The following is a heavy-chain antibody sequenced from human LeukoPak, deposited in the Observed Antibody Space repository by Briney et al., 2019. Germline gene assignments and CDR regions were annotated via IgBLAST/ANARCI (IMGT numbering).Heavy chain of an antibody. Sequence: SVKVSCKASGGTFRTFAISWVRQAPGQGLEWMGGIIPIFGIPDSAQKFQGRLTITADESTTTAYMELSSLRSDDTAIYYCGLSGNYYYYMDVWGKGTTVTISS. D-gene: IGHD6-25*01. CDR1: GGTFRTFA. CDR3: GLSGNYYYYMDV. J-gene: IGHJ6*03. V-gene: IGHV1-69*01. CDR2: IIPIFGIP.